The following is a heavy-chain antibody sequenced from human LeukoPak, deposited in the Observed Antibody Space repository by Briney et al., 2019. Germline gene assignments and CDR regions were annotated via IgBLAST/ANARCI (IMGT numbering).Heavy chain of an antibody. CDR3: ARSSFTYYYDSSGYPKSGAFDI. CDR1: GGSISSYY. CDR2: IYYSGST. Sequence: SETLSLTCTVSGGSISSYYRSWIRQPPGKGLEWIGYIYYSGSTNYNPSLKSRVTISVDTSKNQFSLKLSSVTAADTAVYYCARSSFTYYYDSSGYPKSGAFDIWGQGTMVTVSS. J-gene: IGHJ3*02. D-gene: IGHD3-22*01. V-gene: IGHV4-59*01.